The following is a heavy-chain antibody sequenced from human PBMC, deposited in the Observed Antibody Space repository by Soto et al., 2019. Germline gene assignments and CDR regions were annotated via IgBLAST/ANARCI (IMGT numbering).Heavy chain of an antibody. CDR1: GGTFSSYA. Sequence: QVQVVQSGAEVKKPGSSVKVSCKASGGTFSSYAISWVRQAPGQGLEWMGEIIPIFGTANYAQKFQGRVTITADESTSTAYMELSSLRSEDTAVYYWARDRGPSSGYYPYWFDPWGQGTLVTVSS. J-gene: IGHJ5*02. CDR3: ARDRGPSSGYYPYWFDP. D-gene: IGHD3-22*01. CDR2: IIPIFGTA. V-gene: IGHV1-69*12.